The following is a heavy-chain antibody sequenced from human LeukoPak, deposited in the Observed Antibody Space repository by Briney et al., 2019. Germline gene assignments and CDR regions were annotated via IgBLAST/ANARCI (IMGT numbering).Heavy chain of an antibody. CDR3: ARADRLGAALLASFDY. J-gene: IGHJ4*02. V-gene: IGHV3-48*04. D-gene: IGHD3-16*01. Sequence: GGSLRLSCAASGFTFSSYSMNWVRQAPGKGLEWVSYIGSSSSTIYYADSVKGRFTISRDNAKNSLYLQMNSLRAEDTAVYYCARADRLGAALLASFDYWGQGTLVTVSS. CDR1: GFTFSSYS. CDR2: IGSSSSTI.